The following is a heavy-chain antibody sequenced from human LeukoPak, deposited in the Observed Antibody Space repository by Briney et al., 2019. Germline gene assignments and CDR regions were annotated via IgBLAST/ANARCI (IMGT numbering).Heavy chain of an antibody. Sequence: PGGSLRLSCAASGFTFSSYGMHWVRQAPGKGLEWVAFIRYDGSNKYYADSVKGRFTISRDNSKSTLYLQMDSLRGEDTAVYYCAKERISVVPAAIGSPWGQGTLVAVSS. CDR2: IRYDGSNK. V-gene: IGHV3-30*02. J-gene: IGHJ5*02. CDR3: AKERISVVPAAIGSP. CDR1: GFTFSSYG. D-gene: IGHD2-2*02.